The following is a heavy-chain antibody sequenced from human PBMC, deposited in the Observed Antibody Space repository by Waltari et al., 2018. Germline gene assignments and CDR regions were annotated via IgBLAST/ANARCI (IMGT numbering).Heavy chain of an antibody. V-gene: IGHV4-39*01. J-gene: IGHJ4*02. CDR3: ARQFGLNYFDY. CDR1: GGSISSSSHY. D-gene: IGHD3-16*01. CDR2: IYHSGSD. Sequence: QLQLQESGPGLVKPSETLSLTCTVSGGSISSSSHYWGWIRQAPGKGLEWIGSIYHSGSDYYNTSLKSRVTISVDTSKNQFSLKLRSVTAADTAVYYCARQFGLNYFDYWGQGTLVTVSS.